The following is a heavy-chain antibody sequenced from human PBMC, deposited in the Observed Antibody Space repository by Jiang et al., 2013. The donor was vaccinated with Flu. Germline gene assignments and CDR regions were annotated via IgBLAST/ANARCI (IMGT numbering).Heavy chain of an antibody. V-gene: IGHV3-7*03. Sequence: QLLESGGGLVQPGGSLRLSCAASGFTFSSYWMSWVRQAPGKGLEWVANIKQDGSEKYYVDSVKGRFAISRDNAKNSLYLQMNSLRAEDTAVYYCAKTIGVAATVVYFQHWGQGTLVTVSS. D-gene: IGHD2-15*01. CDR2: IKQDGSEK. J-gene: IGHJ1*01. CDR1: GFTFSSYW. CDR3: AKTIGVAATVVYFQH.